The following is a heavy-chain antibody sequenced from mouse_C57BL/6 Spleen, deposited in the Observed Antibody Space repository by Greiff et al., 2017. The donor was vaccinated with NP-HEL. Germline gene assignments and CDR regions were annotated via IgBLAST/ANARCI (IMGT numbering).Heavy chain of an antibody. V-gene: IGHV1-64*01. Sequence: VQLQQSGAELVKPGASVKLSCKASGYTFTSYWMHWVKQRPGQGLEWIGMIHLNSGSTNYNEKFKSKATLTVDKSSSTAYMQLSSLTSEDSAVYYCARSITTVEYYFDSWGQGTTLTVSS. J-gene: IGHJ2*01. CDR3: ARSITTVEYYFDS. CDR1: GYTFTSYW. D-gene: IGHD1-1*01. CDR2: IHLNSGST.